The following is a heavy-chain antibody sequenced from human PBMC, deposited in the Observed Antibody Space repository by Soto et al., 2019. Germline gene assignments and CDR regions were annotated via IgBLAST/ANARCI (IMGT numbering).Heavy chain of an antibody. V-gene: IGHV3-23*01. CDR3: AKDLTIYGYGMDV. D-gene: IGHD3-3*01. CDR2: ISGSGGST. Sequence: EVQLLESGGGLVQPGGSLRLSCAASGFTFSSYAMSWVRQAPGKGLEWVSAISGSGGSTYYADSVKGRFTISRDNSKNPLYLKMNSLRAEDTAVYYCAKDLTIYGYGMDVWGQGTTVTVSS. J-gene: IGHJ6*02. CDR1: GFTFSSYA.